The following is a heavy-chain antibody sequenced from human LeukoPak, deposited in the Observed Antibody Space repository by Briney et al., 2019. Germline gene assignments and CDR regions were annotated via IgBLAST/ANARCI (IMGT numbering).Heavy chain of an antibody. CDR1: GGSISSYY. CDR2: IYTSGST. CDR3: AREKEWQQWLAFNWFDP. V-gene: IGHV4-4*07. D-gene: IGHD6-19*01. Sequence: SETLSLTCTVSGGSISSYYWSWIRQPAGKGLEWIGRIYTSGSTNYNPSLKSRVTISVDKSENQFSLKLSSVTAADTAVYYCAREKEWQQWLAFNWFDPWGQGTLVTVSS. J-gene: IGHJ5*02.